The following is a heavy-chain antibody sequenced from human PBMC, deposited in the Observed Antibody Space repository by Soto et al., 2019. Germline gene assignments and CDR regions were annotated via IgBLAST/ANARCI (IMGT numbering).Heavy chain of an antibody. Sequence: QVHLVESGGGVVQPGGSLRLSCAASGFTFNSYAMHWVRQTPGKGLEWVAIISPDGNTKAYADSVKGRFTISRDSSRNTLNLQMYSLRLEDTAIYFCAREGRYGSGTYRRFDYWGQGTLVTVSS. V-gene: IGHV3-30-3*01. J-gene: IGHJ4*02. CDR3: AREGRYGSGTYRRFDY. CDR2: ISPDGNTK. CDR1: GFTFNSYA. D-gene: IGHD3-10*01.